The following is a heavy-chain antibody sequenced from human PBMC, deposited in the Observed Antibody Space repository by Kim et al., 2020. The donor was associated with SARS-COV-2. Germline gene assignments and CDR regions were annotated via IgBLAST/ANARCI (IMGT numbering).Heavy chain of an antibody. V-gene: IGHV4-59*08. J-gene: IGHJ4*01. CDR2: IYYTGST. CDR1: SGSINNYY. Sequence: SETLSLTCSVSSGSINNYYWSWIRQPPGKGLEWIGYIYYTGSTNYNPSLKSRVTISVDTSKNQFSLRLSSVTAADTAVYYCARHSTSSGIYSPLYYFDY. CDR3: ARHSTSSGIYSPLYYFDY. D-gene: IGHD1-26*01.